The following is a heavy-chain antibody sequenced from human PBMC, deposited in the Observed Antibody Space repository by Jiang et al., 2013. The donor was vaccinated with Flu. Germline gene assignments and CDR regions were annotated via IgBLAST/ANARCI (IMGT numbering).Heavy chain of an antibody. V-gene: IGHV1-46*01. D-gene: IGHD5-18*01. CDR2: INPSGGST. J-gene: IGHJ4*02. CDR3: ARVGTVDTAMVTAFGFDY. CDR1: GYTFTSYG. Sequence: SGAEVKKPGASVKVSCKASGYTFTSYGISWVRQAPGQGLEWMGIINPSGGSTSYAQKFQGRVTMTRDTSTSTVYMELSSLRSEDTAVYYCARVGTVDTAMVTAFGFDYWGQGTLVTVSS.